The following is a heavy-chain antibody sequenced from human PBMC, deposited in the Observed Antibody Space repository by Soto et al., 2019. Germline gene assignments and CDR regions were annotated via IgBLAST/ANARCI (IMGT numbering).Heavy chain of an antibody. D-gene: IGHD3-22*01. CDR3: ARKDYYDSGMYYFDY. CDR2: INPGNGDA. J-gene: IGHJ4*02. V-gene: IGHV1-3*01. Sequence: VSVKVSCKTSGYTFNKYPIHSLCHAPGQGLEWMGWINPGNGDAGYSQKFQDRVTITRDTSASTAYMELSSLRSEDTAVYYCARKDYYDSGMYYFDYWGQGTLVTVSS. CDR1: GYTFNKYP.